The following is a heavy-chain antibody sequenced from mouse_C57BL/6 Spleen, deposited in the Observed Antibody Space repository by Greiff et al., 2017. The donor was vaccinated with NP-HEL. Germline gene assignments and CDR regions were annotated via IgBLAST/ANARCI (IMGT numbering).Heavy chain of an antibody. CDR3: ARYDYDGFAY. CDR1: GFTFTDYY. J-gene: IGHJ3*01. V-gene: IGHV7-3*01. D-gene: IGHD2-4*01. CDR2: IRNKANGYTT. Sequence: EVKLMESGGGLVQPGGSLSLSCAASGFTFTDYYMSWVRQPPGKALEWLGFIRNKANGYTTEYSASVKGRFTISRDNSQSILYLQMNALRAEDSATYYCARYDYDGFAYWGRGTLVTVSA.